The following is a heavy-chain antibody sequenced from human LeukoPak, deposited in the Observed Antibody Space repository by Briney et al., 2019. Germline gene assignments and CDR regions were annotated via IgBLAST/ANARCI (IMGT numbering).Heavy chain of an antibody. V-gene: IGHV3-21*06. CDR3: ATETNGRHYDY. Sequence: PGGSLRLSCAASGFTISTYAMTWVRQAPGKGLEWVASIGPTGSDRYHADSIKGRFTISRDNANNFLYLQMNSLRAEDTAVYYCATETNGRHYDYWGQGTLLTVSS. CDR1: GFTISTYA. CDR2: IGPTGSDR. D-gene: IGHD1-14*01. J-gene: IGHJ4*02.